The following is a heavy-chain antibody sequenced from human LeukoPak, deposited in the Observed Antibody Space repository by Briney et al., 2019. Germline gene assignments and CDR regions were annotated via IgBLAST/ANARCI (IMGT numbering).Heavy chain of an antibody. D-gene: IGHD5-24*01. V-gene: IGHV3-48*02. CDR2: ISSSSSTI. CDR3: ARRIQGMAPYYFDY. Sequence: PGGSLRLSCAASGFTFSGYSMNWVRQAPGKGLEWISYISSSSSTIYYADSVKGRFTISRDNAKNSLNLQMNSLRDEDTAVYYCARRIQGMAPYYFDYWGQGTLVTVSS. CDR1: GFTFSGYS. J-gene: IGHJ4*02.